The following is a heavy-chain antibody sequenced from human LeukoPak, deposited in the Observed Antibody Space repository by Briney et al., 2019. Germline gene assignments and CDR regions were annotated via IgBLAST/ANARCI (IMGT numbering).Heavy chain of an antibody. Sequence: KPSETLSLTCAVYGGSFSGYYWGWIRQPPGKGLEWIGEINHSGSTNYNPSLKSRVTISVDTSKNQFSLKLSSVTAADTAVYYCARDLAGPMDVWGKGTTVTVSS. J-gene: IGHJ6*03. D-gene: IGHD6-19*01. V-gene: IGHV4-34*01. CDR1: GGSFSGYY. CDR3: ARDLAGPMDV. CDR2: INHSGST.